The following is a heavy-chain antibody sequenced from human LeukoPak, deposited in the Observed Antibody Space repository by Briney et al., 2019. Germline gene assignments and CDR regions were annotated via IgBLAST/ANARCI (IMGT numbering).Heavy chain of an antibody. Sequence: PSETLSLTCTVSGGSISSYYWSWIRQPPGKGLEWIGYIYYSGSTNYNPSLKSRVTISVDTSKNQFSLKLSSVTAADTAVYCCARDIHRGYANWFDPWGQGTLVTVSS. J-gene: IGHJ5*02. D-gene: IGHD1-1*01. CDR3: ARDIHRGYANWFDP. CDR2: IYYSGST. CDR1: GGSISSYY. V-gene: IGHV4-59*01.